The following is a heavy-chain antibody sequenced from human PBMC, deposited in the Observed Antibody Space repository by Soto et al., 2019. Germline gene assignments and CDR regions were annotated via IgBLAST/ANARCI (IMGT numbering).Heavy chain of an antibody. Sequence: KASETLSLTCTVSGGSISSGGYYWSWIRQHPGKGLEWIGYIYYSGSTYYNPSLKSRVTISVDTSKNQFSLKLSSVTAADTAVYYCARAYDSSGYPTFDYWGQGTLVTVSS. J-gene: IGHJ4*02. CDR1: GGSISSGGYY. V-gene: IGHV4-31*03. CDR2: IYYSGST. D-gene: IGHD3-22*01. CDR3: ARAYDSSGYPTFDY.